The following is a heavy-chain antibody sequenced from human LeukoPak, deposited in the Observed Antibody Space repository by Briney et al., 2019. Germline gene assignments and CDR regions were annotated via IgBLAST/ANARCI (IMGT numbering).Heavy chain of an antibody. D-gene: IGHD6-19*01. CDR1: GFTFSSYS. Sequence: GGPLRLSCAASGFTFSSYSMNWVRQAPGKGLEWVSSISTSSSYIYYADSVKGRFTISRDNARNSLYLQMNSLRAEDTAVYYCARGASVVAGNDNAFDIWGQGTMVTVSS. J-gene: IGHJ3*02. CDR2: ISTSSSYI. V-gene: IGHV3-21*01. CDR3: ARGASVVAGNDNAFDI.